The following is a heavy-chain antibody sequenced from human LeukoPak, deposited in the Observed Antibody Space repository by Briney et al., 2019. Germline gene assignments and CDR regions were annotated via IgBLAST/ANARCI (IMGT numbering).Heavy chain of an antibody. CDR1: GYTFTGYY. D-gene: IGHD3-10*01. V-gene: IGHV1-46*01. CDR2: INPSGGNT. J-gene: IGHJ4*02. CDR3: ARSRHLSGSYDY. Sequence: ASVKVSCKASGYTFTGYYMHWVRQAPGHGLEWMGVINPSGGNTNYAPRFQGRVITTRDTSRTTVYMELSSLRSEDTAVYYCARSRHLSGSYDYWGQGTLVTVPS.